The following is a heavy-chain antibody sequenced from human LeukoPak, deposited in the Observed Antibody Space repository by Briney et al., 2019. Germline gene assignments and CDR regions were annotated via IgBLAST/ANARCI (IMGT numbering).Heavy chain of an antibody. CDR2: VDHTGST. D-gene: IGHD4-11*01. CDR1: DDSITMYY. V-gene: IGHV4-59*01. CDR3: ARGRVSSSTWYSTYYYFFYMDF. J-gene: IGHJ6*03. Sequence: SETLSLTCTVSDDSITMYYWTWIRQPPGKGLEWIGYVDHTGSTKFNPSLNGRVSISRDTSNNFFSLRLRSVTAADAAVYFCARGRVSSSTWYSTYYYFFYMDFWGKGTTVTVSS.